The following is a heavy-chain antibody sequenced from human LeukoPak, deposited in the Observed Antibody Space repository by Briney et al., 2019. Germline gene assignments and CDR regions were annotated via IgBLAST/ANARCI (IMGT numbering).Heavy chain of an antibody. D-gene: IGHD3-3*01. Sequence: ASVKVSCKASGYTFTSFGISWVRQAPGQGLEWMGWISAYNGNTNYAQKLQGRVTMTTDTSTSTAYMELRSLRSDDTAVYYCARSPYDFWSGYYPNWFDPWGQGTLVTVSS. CDR1: GYTFTSFG. CDR3: ARSPYDFWSGYYPNWFDP. CDR2: ISAYNGNT. V-gene: IGHV1-18*01. J-gene: IGHJ5*02.